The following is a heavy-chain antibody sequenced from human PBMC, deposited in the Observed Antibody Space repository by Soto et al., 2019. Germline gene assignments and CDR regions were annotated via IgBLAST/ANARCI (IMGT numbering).Heavy chain of an antibody. CDR3: ARMASFYCSGGSCYPTYGMDV. CDR2: ISYDGSNN. Sequence: QVQLVESGGGVVQPGRSLRLSCAASGFTFSSYAMHWVRQAPGKGLEWVAVISYDGSNNYYADSVKGRFTISRDNSKNTLDLEXNSLRAEDTAVYYCARMASFYCSGGSCYPTYGMDVWGQGTTVTVSS. CDR1: GFTFSSYA. D-gene: IGHD2-15*01. J-gene: IGHJ6*02. V-gene: IGHV3-30-3*01.